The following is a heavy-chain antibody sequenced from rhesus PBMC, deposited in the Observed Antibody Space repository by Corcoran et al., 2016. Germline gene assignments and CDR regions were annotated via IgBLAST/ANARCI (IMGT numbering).Heavy chain of an antibody. J-gene: IGHJ4*01. CDR2: ILPSNGEP. D-gene: IGHD2-2*01. CDR3: GRPGYDNDF. Sequence: QLRLQESGPGLVKPSATLSLTCEVSGGSIGTSWWPWLRQSSGRKFGWIGRILPSNGEPHYNPTHDSRVTISIDTAKNQFSLKLTSMTDADTAVYYCGRPGYDNDFWGQGILVTVSS. CDR1: GGSIGTSW. V-gene: IGHV4-173*01.